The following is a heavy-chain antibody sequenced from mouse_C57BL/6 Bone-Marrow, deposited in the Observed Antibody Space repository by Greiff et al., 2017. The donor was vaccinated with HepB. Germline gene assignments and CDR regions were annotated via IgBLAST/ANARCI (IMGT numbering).Heavy chain of an antibody. V-gene: IGHV1-22*01. J-gene: IGHJ2*01. CDR1: GYTFTDYN. Sequence: EVQLQQSGPELVKPGASVKMSCKASGYTFTDYNMHWVKQSHGKSLEWIGYINPNNGGTSYNQKFKGKATLTVNKSSSTAYMERRSLTSEDSAVYYCARLGRGRYFDYWGQGTTLTVSS. CDR2: INPNNGGT. CDR3: ARLGRGRYFDY. D-gene: IGHD4-1*01.